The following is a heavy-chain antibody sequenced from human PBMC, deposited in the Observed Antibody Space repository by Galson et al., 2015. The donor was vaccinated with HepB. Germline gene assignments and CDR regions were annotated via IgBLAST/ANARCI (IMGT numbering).Heavy chain of an antibody. CDR3: AKDMGYSSGLDY. V-gene: IGHV3-43*01. D-gene: IGHD6-19*01. Sequence: SLRLSCAASGFTFDDYTMHWVRHAPGKGLEWVSLISWNGGSTYYADSVKGRFTISRDNSKNSLYLQMNSLRTEDTALYYCAKDMGYSSGLDYWGQGTLVTVSS. CDR2: ISWNGGST. J-gene: IGHJ4*02. CDR1: GFTFDDYT.